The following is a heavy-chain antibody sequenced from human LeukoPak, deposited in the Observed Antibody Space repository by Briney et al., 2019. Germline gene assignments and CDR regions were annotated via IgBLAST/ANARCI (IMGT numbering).Heavy chain of an antibody. D-gene: IGHD5-12*01. CDR1: GGSISSYY. CDR2: IYYSGST. V-gene: IGHV4-59*01. J-gene: IGHJ4*02. Sequence: SETLSLTCTVSGGSISSYYWSWIRQPPGKGLEWIGYIYYSGSTNYNPSLKSRVTISVDTSKHQFSLKLSSVTAADTAVYYCARDIYSGYDFGYWGQGTLVTVSS. CDR3: ARDIYSGYDFGY.